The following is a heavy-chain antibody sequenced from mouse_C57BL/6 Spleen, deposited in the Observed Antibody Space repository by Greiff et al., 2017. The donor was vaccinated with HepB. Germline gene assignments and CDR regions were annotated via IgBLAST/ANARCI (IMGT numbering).Heavy chain of an antibody. CDR3: ARAITTVVDWYFDV. Sequence: EVQLVESGGGLVKPGGSLKLSCAASGFTFSSYAMSWVRQTPEKRLEWVATISDGGSYTYYPDNVKGRFTISRDNAKNNLYLQMSHLKSEDTAMYYCARAITTVVDWYFDVWGTGTTVTVSS. CDR2: ISDGGSYT. J-gene: IGHJ1*03. D-gene: IGHD1-1*01. CDR1: GFTFSSYA. V-gene: IGHV5-4*01.